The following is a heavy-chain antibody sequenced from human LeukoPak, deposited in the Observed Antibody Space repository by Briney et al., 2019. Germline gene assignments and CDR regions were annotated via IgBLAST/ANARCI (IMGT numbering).Heavy chain of an antibody. CDR3: AKGHYYGSGGLDY. V-gene: IGHV3-23*01. Sequence: GGSLRLSCAASGFTFSSYGMSWVRQAPGKGLEWVSAIGGRDGSTYYADSVKGRFTISRDNSKNTLYVQMNSLRAEDTAVYYCAKGHYYGSGGLDYWGQGTLVTVSS. D-gene: IGHD3-10*01. CDR1: GFTFSSYG. J-gene: IGHJ4*02. CDR2: IGGRDGST.